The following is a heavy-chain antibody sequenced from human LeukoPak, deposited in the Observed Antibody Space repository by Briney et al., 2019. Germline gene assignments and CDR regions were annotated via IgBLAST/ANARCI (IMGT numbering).Heavy chain of an antibody. CDR3: ARGGSGSPFFYYYYYMDV. Sequence: PSETLSLTCAVYGGSFSGYYWSWIRQPPGKGLEWIGEINHSGSTNYNPSLKSRVTISVDTSKNQFSLKLSSVTAVDTAVYYCARGGSGSPFFYYYYYMDVWGKGTTVTVSS. D-gene: IGHD1-26*01. CDR1: GGSFSGYY. V-gene: IGHV4-34*01. CDR2: INHSGST. J-gene: IGHJ6*03.